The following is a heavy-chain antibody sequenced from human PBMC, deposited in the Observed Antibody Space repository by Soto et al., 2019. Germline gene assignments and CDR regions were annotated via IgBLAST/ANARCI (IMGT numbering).Heavy chain of an antibody. CDR3: ARIPDWSSTSCYPLDY. V-gene: IGHV2-26*01. CDR2: IFSNDEK. Sequence: SGPTLVNPTETLTLTCTVSGFSLRNAGMGVSWIRQPPGKALEWLAHIFSNDEKSYSTSLKSRLTISKDTSKSQVVLTMTNMDPVDTATYYCARIPDWSSTSCYPLDYWGQGTLVTVSS. CDR1: GFSLRNAGMG. D-gene: IGHD2-2*01. J-gene: IGHJ4*02.